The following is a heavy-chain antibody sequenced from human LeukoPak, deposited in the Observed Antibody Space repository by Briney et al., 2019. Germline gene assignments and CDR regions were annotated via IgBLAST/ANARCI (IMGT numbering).Heavy chain of an antibody. J-gene: IGHJ3*02. CDR1: GFTFSSYS. D-gene: IGHD3-16*01. CDR2: ISTSGSYI. V-gene: IGHV3-21*01. Sequence: GGSLRLSCAASGFTFSSYSMNWVRQAPGKGLEWVSYISTSGSYIYYSDSVKGRFTMSRDNAKNSLHLQMNGLRAEDTAVYYCARDARGHHAFDIWGQGTMVTVSS. CDR3: ARDARGHHAFDI.